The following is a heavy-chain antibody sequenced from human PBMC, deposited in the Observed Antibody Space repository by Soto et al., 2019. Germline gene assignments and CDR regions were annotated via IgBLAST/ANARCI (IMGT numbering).Heavy chain of an antibody. J-gene: IGHJ6*04. CDR1: GYTYTGYY. CDR3: GRDLMLAPPPKPNYYSVWAV. D-gene: IGHD3-10*02. CDR2: INPNSGGT. Sequence: GASVKVSCKASGYTYTGYYMHWVRQAPGQGLEWMGWINPNSGGTNYAQKFQGWVTMTRDTSISTAYMELSRLRSDDTAVYYLGRDLMLAPPPKPNYYSVWAVWGKGTTVPVPS. V-gene: IGHV1-2*04.